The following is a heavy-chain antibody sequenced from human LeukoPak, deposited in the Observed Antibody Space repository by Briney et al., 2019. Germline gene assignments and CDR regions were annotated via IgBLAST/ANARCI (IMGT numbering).Heavy chain of an antibody. CDR1: GYTFTGYY. J-gene: IGHJ5*02. D-gene: IGHD1-7*01. CDR2: INPNSGGT. Sequence: GASVKVSCKASGYTFTGYYMHWVRQAPGQGLEWMGWINPNSGGTNYAQKFQGRVTMTRDTSISTAYMELSRLRSDDTAVYYCARDTLPNNGNYEVRNWFDPWGQGTLVTVSS. V-gene: IGHV1-2*02. CDR3: ARDTLPNNGNYEVRNWFDP.